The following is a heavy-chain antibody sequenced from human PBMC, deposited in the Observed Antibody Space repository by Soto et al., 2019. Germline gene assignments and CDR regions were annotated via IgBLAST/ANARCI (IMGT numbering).Heavy chain of an antibody. Sequence: QVHLQQSGPGLVKPSQTLSLTCAISGDSVSTNSAAWNWIRQSPSRGLEWLGRTYYKSKWSNNYAVSVKSRITINPDTPKNPFSLQLTSVTPEDTAVYYCARGDQGMDVWGQGTTVTVSS. CDR1: GDSVSTNSAA. CDR2: TYYKSKWSN. V-gene: IGHV6-1*01. CDR3: ARGDQGMDV. J-gene: IGHJ6*02.